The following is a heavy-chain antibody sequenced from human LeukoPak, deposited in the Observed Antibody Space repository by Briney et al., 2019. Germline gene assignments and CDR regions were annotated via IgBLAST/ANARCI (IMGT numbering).Heavy chain of an antibody. J-gene: IGHJ4*02. CDR3: ARDRSYGLLTYYFDY. D-gene: IGHD5-18*01. CDR1: GGSFSGYY. CDR2: INHSGST. V-gene: IGHV4-34*01. Sequence: SETLSLTCAVYGGSFSGYYWSWIRQPPGKGLEWIGEINHSGSTNYNPSLKSRVTMSVDTSKNQFSLKLSSVTAADTAVYYCARDRSYGLLTYYFDYWGQGTLVTVSS.